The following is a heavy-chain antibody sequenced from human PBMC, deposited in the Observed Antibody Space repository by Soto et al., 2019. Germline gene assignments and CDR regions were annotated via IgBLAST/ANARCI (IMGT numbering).Heavy chain of an antibody. D-gene: IGHD3-3*01. CDR3: AKARFGVVPSYYGMDV. J-gene: IGHJ6*02. CDR2: INHSGST. CDR1: GGSFSGYY. V-gene: IGHV4-34*01. Sequence: SSETLSLTCAVYGGSFSGYYWSWIRQPPGKGLEWIGEINHSGSTNYNPSLKSRVTISVDTSKNQFSLKLSSVTAADTAVYYCAKARFGVVPSYYGMDVWGQGTTVTVSS.